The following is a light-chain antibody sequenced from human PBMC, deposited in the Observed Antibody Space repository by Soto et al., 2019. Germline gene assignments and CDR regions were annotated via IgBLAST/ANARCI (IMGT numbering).Light chain of an antibody. J-gene: IGLJ2*01. CDR2: LNRDGSH. V-gene: IGLV4-69*01. Sequence: QLVLTQSPSASASLGASVKLTCTLSSGHSSYAIAWHQQQPEKGPRYLMTLNRDGSHSKGDGIPDRFSGSSSGAERYLTISSLQSEDEADYYCQTWGTGVVVFGGGTKLTVL. CDR3: QTWGTGVVV. CDR1: SGHSSYA.